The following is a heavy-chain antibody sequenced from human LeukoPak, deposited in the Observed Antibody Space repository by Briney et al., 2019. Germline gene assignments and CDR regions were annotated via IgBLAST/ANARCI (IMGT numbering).Heavy chain of an antibody. CDR3: ARDRGYYGSGPTYFDS. V-gene: IGHV3-30*03. CDR1: GFTFSSYG. D-gene: IGHD3-10*01. J-gene: IGHJ4*02. CDR2: ISDDGSNE. Sequence: GGSLRLSCAASGFTFSSYGMHWVRQTPGKGLEWVAVISDDGSNEYYADSVKGRFTISRDNSKNTLYLQMNSLRAEDTAVYYCARDRGYYGSGPTYFDSWGQGTLVTVSS.